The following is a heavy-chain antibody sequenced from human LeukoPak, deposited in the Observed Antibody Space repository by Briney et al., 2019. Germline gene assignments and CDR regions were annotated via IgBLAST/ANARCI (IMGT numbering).Heavy chain of an antibody. J-gene: IGHJ6*03. Sequence: KSGGSLRLSCAASGFTFSDYYMSWIRQAPGKGLEWVSYISSSGSTIYYADSVKGRFTISRDNAKNSLYLQMNSLRAEDTAVYYCARGTDYGAYYNYMDVWGKGTTVTISS. V-gene: IGHV3-11*01. CDR2: ISSSGSTI. D-gene: IGHD4-17*01. CDR3: ARGTDYGAYYNYMDV. CDR1: GFTFSDYY.